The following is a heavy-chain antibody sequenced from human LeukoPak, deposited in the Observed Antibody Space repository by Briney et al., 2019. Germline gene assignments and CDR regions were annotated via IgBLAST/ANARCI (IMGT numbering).Heavy chain of an antibody. D-gene: IGHD6-19*01. J-gene: IGHJ4*02. CDR3: ARERGGYSSGWSSYYFDY. Sequence: GGSLRLSCAASGFTFSSYSMNWVRQAPGKGLEWVSSISSSSSYIYYADSVKGRFTISRDNAKNSLYLQMNSLRAEDTAVYYCARERGGYSSGWSSYYFDYWGQGTLDTVSS. CDR1: GFTFSSYS. V-gene: IGHV3-21*01. CDR2: ISSSSSYI.